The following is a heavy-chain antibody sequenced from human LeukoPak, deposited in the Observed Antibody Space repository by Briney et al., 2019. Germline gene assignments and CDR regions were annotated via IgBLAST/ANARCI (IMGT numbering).Heavy chain of an antibody. CDR1: GFPFNIYG. D-gene: IGHD3-22*01. V-gene: IGHV3-30*02. CDR2: IRYDGSFK. CDR3: ARDYTYYYDSSGYRY. J-gene: IGHJ4*02. Sequence: GGSLRLSCAASGFPFNIYGMHWVRQAPGKGLEWVAYIRYDGSFKMYRDSVKGRFTISRDNSKNTLFLQMSSLRTEDTAVYYCARDYTYYYDSSGYRYWGQGTLVTVSS.